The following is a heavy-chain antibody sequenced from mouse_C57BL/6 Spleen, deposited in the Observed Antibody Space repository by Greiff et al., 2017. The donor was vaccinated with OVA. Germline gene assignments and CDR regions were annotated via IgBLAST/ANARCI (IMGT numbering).Heavy chain of an antibody. V-gene: IGHV1-82*01. CDR1: GYAFSSSW. J-gene: IGHJ2*01. CDR3: ARYSGTGYYFDY. D-gene: IGHD3-3*01. CDR2: IYPGDGDT. Sequence: QVQLQQSGPELVKPGASVKISCKASGYAFSSSWMNWVKQRPGKGLEWIGRIYPGDGDTNYNGKFKGKATLTADRSSSTAYMQLSSLTSEDSAVYFCARYSGTGYYFDYWGQGTTLTVSS.